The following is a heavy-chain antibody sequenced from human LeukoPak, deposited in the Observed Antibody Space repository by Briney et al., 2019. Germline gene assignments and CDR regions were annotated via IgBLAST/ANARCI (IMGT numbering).Heavy chain of an antibody. J-gene: IGHJ4*02. CDR3: TKGRGI. CDR1: GGSISSGSYD. V-gene: IGHV4-61*09. D-gene: IGHD3-10*01. CDR2: LYTSGSM. Sequence: SETLSLTCTVSGGSISSGSYDWYWIRQPAGKGLEWIAHLYTSGSMSYNPSLKSRVTISVDTSKNQFSLKLTSVTAADTAVYYCTKGRGIWGQGTLVTVSS.